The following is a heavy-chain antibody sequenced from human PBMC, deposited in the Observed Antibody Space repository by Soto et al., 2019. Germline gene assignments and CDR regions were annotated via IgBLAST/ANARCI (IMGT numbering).Heavy chain of an antibody. CDR3: ARVERGTATTVVDAFDI. CDR2: MSHSGGT. V-gene: IGHV4-34*01. CDR1: GGFVSSGTYY. J-gene: IGHJ3*02. D-gene: IGHD1-1*01. Sequence: QVQLQQWGAGLLKPSETLSLTCAVYGGFVSSGTYYWSWIRQPPGKGLEWIGEMSHSGGTHFNPSLKSRVTISVDTSKNQFSLKMSSVTAADTALYYCARVERGTATTVVDAFDIWGPRTIVTVSS.